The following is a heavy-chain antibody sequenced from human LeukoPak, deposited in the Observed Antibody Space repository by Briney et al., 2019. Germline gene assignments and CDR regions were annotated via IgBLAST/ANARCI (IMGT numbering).Heavy chain of an antibody. CDR1: GFTFSSYG. D-gene: IGHD3-9*01. V-gene: IGHV3-30*18. CDR3: AKDLVLRYFDWLLSSYFDY. J-gene: IGHJ4*02. CDR2: ISYDGSNK. Sequence: GGSLRLSCAASGFTFSSYGMHWVRQAPGKGLEWVAVISYDGSNKYYADSVKGRFTISRDNSKNTLYLQMNSLRAEDTAVYYCAKDLVLRYFDWLLSSYFDYGGQGTLVTVSS.